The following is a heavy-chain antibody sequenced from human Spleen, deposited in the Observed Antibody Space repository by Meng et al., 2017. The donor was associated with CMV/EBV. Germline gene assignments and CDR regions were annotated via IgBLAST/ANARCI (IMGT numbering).Heavy chain of an antibody. J-gene: IGHJ4*02. D-gene: IGHD2-2*02. CDR1: GGSISSGDYY. CDR2: IYYSGST. CDR3: ARRIVVVPAAIRFWSTRDY. V-gene: IGHV4-30-4*08. Sequence: LRLSCTVSGGSISSGDYYWSWIRQPPGKGLEWIGYIYYSGSTYYNPSLKSRVTISVDTSKNQFSPKLSSVTAADTAVYYCARRIVVVPAAIRFWSTRDYWGQGTLVTVSS.